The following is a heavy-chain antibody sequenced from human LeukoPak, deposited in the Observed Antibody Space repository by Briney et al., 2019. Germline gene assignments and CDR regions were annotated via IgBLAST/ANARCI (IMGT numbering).Heavy chain of an antibody. V-gene: IGHV3-23*01. CDR3: ARRPTVTTPLTA. J-gene: IGHJ5*02. CDR2: ISGSDGST. Sequence: GGSLRLSCAASGFTFSNAWMSWVRQAPGKGLEWVSVISGSDGSTYYADSVKGRFTISRDNSKNTLYLLMNSLRAEDTAVYYCARRPTVTTPLTAWGQGTLVTVSS. CDR1: GFTFSNAW. D-gene: IGHD4-17*01.